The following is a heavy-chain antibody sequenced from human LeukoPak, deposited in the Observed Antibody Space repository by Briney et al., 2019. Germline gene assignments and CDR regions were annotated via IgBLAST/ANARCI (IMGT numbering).Heavy chain of an antibody. D-gene: IGHD3-22*01. V-gene: IGHV5-51*01. CDR3: ARHYDYDSSVRAFDI. J-gene: IGHJ3*02. Sequence: GESLKISCKGSGYSFTSYWIGWVRQMPGKGLEWMGIIYPGDSDSRYSPSFQGHVTISADKSISTAYLQWSSLKASDTAMYYCARHYDYDSSVRAFDIWGQGTMVTVSS. CDR2: IYPGDSDS. CDR1: GYSFTSYW.